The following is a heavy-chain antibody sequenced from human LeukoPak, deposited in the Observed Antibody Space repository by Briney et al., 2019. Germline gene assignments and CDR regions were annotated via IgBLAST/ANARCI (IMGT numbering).Heavy chain of an antibody. CDR2: IYPGDSDI. CDR1: AYSFTIYW. D-gene: IGHD1-26*01. CDR3: ARRGGSLNYFDY. V-gene: IGHV5-51*01. J-gene: IGHJ4*02. Sequence: GESLKISCKGSAYSFTIYWIGWVCQMPGKGLEWMGIIYPGDSDIRYSPSFQGQVTISADKSISTAYLQWSSLKASDTAMYFCARRGGSLNYFDYWGQGTLVTVSS.